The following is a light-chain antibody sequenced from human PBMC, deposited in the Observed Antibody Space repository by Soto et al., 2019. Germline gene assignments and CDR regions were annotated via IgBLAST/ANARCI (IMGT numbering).Light chain of an antibody. J-gene: IGLJ3*02. CDR3: QTWGTGIRV. CDR1: SGHSSYA. V-gene: IGLV4-69*01. Sequence: QSVLTQSPSASASLGASVKLTCTLSSGHSSYAIAWHQQQPEKGPRYLMKLNSDGSHSKGDGIPDRFSGYSSGAERYLTISSLHAEDEADYYCQTWGTGIRVFGGGTKVTVL. CDR2: LNSDGSH.